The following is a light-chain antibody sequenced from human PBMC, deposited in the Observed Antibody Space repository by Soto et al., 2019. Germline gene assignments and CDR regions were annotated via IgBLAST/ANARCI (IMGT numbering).Light chain of an antibody. CDR1: SSDVGNSNG. V-gene: IGLV2-18*02. J-gene: IGLJ1*01. CDR2: DVN. Sequence: QSVLTQPPSVPGSPGQSVAISCTGTSSDVGNSNGVSWYHQPPGTAPKLIIYDVNNRPSGVPDRFSGSKSCNTASLTISWLQAEDEGDYYCSSYTSSSTYVFGTGTKVTVL. CDR3: SSYTSSSTYV.